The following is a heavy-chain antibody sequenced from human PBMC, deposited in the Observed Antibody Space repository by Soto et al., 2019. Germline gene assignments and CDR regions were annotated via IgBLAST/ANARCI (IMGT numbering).Heavy chain of an antibody. CDR1: GGSFSGYY. CDR3: ASSGSYYRGFYMDV. D-gene: IGHD3-10*01. Sequence: SETLSLTCAVYGGSFSGYYWSWIRQPPGKGLEWIGEINHSGSTNYNPSLKSRVTISVDTSKNQFSLKLSSVTAADTAVYYCASSGSYYRGFYMDVWGKGTTVTVSS. J-gene: IGHJ6*03. CDR2: INHSGST. V-gene: IGHV4-34*01.